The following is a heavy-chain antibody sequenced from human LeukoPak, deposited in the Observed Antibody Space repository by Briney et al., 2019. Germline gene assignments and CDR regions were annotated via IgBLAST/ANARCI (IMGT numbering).Heavy chain of an antibody. CDR2: IYYSGST. CDR3: ARDRQDGSGYYWYFDL. Sequence: PSETLSLTRTVSGGSISNYYWSWIRQPPGKGLEWIGYIYYSGSTNYNPSLTSRVTISVETSKKQFSLKLSSVTAADTAVYYCARDRQDGSGYYWYFDLWGRGTLVTVSS. D-gene: IGHD3-22*01. J-gene: IGHJ2*01. V-gene: IGHV4-59*01. CDR1: GGSISNYY.